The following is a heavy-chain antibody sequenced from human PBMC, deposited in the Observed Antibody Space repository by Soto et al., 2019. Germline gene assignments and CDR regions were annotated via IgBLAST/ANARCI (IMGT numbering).Heavy chain of an antibody. CDR3: AKDQGNYDFWSGYLYYYYGMDV. V-gene: IGHV3-23*01. D-gene: IGHD3-3*01. Sequence: VGSLRLSCAASGFTFSSYAMSWVRQAPGKGLEWVSAISGSGGSTYYADSVKGRFTISRDNSKNTLYLQMNSLRAEDTAVYYCAKDQGNYDFWSGYLYYYYGMDVWGQGTTVTVSS. CDR2: ISGSGGST. J-gene: IGHJ6*02. CDR1: GFTFSSYA.